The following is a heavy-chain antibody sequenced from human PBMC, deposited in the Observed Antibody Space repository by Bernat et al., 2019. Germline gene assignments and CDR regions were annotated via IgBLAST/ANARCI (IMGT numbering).Heavy chain of an antibody. Sequence: QVQLVESGGGVVQPGRSLRLSCAASGFTFSSYGMHWVRQAPGKGLERVAVISYDGSNKYYADSVKGRFTISRDNSKNTLYMQMNSLRAEDTSVYYCAVLWFGELTHKYYYYGMDVWGQGTTVTVSS. D-gene: IGHD3-10*01. J-gene: IGHJ6*02. V-gene: IGHV3-30*03. CDR1: GFTFSSYG. CDR2: ISYDGSNK. CDR3: AVLWFGELTHKYYYYGMDV.